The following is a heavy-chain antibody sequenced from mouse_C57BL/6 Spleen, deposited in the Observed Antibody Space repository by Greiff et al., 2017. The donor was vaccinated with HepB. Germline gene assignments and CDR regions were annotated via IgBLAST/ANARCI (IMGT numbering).Heavy chain of an antibody. D-gene: IGHD2-4*01. CDR2: IDPSDSYT. J-gene: IGHJ3*01. Sequence: VQLQQPGAELVRPGTSVKLSCKASGYTFTSYWMHWVKQRPGQGLEWIGVIDPSDSYTNYNQKFKGKATLTVDTSSSTAYMQLSSLTSEDSAVYYCARERNIYYDYDGFAYWGQGTLVTVSA. V-gene: IGHV1-59*01. CDR3: ARERNIYYDYDGFAY. CDR1: GYTFTSYW.